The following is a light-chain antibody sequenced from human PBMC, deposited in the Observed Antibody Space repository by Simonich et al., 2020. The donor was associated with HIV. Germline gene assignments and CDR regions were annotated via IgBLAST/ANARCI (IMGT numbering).Light chain of an antibody. J-gene: IGLJ2*01. Sequence: QSALTQPASVSGSPGQSITISCTETSSDVGSYNLVSWYQQHPGKAPKLMIYEGSKRPSGVSNRFSGSKSGNTASLTISGLQAEDEADYYCCSFASSDTVIFGGGTKLTVL. V-gene: IGLV2-23*01. CDR2: EGS. CDR3: CSFASSDTVI. CDR1: SSDVGSYNL.